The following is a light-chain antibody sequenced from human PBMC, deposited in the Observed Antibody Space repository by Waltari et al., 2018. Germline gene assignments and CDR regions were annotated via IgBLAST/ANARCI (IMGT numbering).Light chain of an antibody. V-gene: IGKV4-1*01. CDR2: WAS. CDR1: QTVLYSSNKKTY. Sequence: DIVMTQSPDSLAVSLGERATINCKYSQTVLYSSNKKTYLAWFQQKPGQPPKLLIYWASTRESGVPDRFNGSGSGTDFTLTINSLQAEDVAVYYCQQYYGSPLTFGGGTKVEIK. J-gene: IGKJ4*01. CDR3: QQYYGSPLT.